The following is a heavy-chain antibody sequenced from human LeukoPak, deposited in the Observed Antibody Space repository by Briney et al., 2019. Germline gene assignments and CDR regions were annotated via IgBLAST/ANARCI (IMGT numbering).Heavy chain of an antibody. CDR2: FDPEDGET. J-gene: IGHJ4*02. V-gene: IGHV1-24*01. CDR3: ATVDPLGYCSSTSCPPDY. Sequence: GASVKVSCKVSGYTFTELSMHWVRQAPGKGLEWMGGFDPEDGETIYAQKFQGRVTMTEDTSTDTAYMELSSLRSEDTAVYYCATVDPLGYCSSTSCPPDYWGQGTLVTVSS. CDR1: GYTFTELS. D-gene: IGHD2-2*01.